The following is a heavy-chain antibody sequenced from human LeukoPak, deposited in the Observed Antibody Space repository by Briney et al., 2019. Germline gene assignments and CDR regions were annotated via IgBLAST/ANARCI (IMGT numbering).Heavy chain of an antibody. Sequence: SGPTLVNPTQTLTLTCTFSGFSLSTSGVGVGWIRQPPGKALEWLALIYWNDDKRYSPSLKSRLTITKDTSKNQVVLTMTNMDPVDTATYYCARGPYYYDSSGYYLFDYWGQGTLVTVSS. D-gene: IGHD3-22*01. CDR2: IYWNDDK. CDR1: GFSLSTSGVG. V-gene: IGHV2-5*01. CDR3: ARGPYYYDSSGYYLFDY. J-gene: IGHJ4*02.